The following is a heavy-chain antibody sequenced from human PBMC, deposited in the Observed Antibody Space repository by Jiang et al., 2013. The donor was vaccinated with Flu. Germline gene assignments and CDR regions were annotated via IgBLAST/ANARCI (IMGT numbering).Heavy chain of an antibody. J-gene: IGHJ4*02. Sequence: VQLLESGGGLVQPGGSLRLSCAASGFSFSNFEMNWVRQTPGKGLEWVSYISTSGSNIHYADSVEGRFTISRDNAKNSLYLQMNSLRAEDTAVYYCATYYDILTGYPTFDYWGQGTLVTVSS. CDR1: GFSFSNFE. V-gene: IGHV3-48*03. D-gene: IGHD3-9*01. CDR2: ISTSGSNI. CDR3: ATYYDILTGYPTFDY.